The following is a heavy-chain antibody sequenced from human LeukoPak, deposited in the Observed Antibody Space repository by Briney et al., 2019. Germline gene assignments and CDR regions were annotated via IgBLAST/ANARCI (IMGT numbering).Heavy chain of an antibody. Sequence: GGSLRLSCAASGFTFSTYWMHWVRQDPGKGLVWVSRISSDASITSYADPVKGRFTISRDNAKNTLYLQMNSLRAEDTALYYCATSARTYLGSSLDYWGQGTLVTDSS. J-gene: IGHJ4*02. D-gene: IGHD2-15*01. CDR1: GFTFSTYW. CDR2: ISSDASIT. V-gene: IGHV3-74*01. CDR3: ATSARTYLGSSLDY.